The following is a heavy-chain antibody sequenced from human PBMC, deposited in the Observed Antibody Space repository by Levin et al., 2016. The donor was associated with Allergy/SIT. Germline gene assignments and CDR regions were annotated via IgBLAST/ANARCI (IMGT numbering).Heavy chain of an antibody. CDR2: ISGSGGST. J-gene: IGHJ4*02. CDR3: ANLIAAAGSDLFDY. D-gene: IGHD6-13*01. Sequence: VRQAPGKGLEWVSAISGSGGSTYYADSVKGRFTISRDNSKNTLYLQMNSLRAEDTAVYYCANLIAAAGSDLFDYWGQGTLVTVSS. V-gene: IGHV3-23*01.